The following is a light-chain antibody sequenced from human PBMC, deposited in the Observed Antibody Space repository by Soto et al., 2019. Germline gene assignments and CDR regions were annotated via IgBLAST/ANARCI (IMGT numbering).Light chain of an antibody. Sequence: EIVMTQSPATLSLSPGDRATLSCRASENVFNFMAWYQHKPGQAPRLLIYDASKMATGVPSRFSGSGSGTDFTLTISSLEPEDFATYYCQHYNSYSEAFGQGTKVELK. CDR1: ENVFNF. J-gene: IGKJ1*01. CDR3: QHYNSYSEA. CDR2: DAS. V-gene: IGKV3-11*01.